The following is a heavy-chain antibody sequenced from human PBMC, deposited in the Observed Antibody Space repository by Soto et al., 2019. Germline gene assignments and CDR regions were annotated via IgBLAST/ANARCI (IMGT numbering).Heavy chain of an antibody. CDR1: GYSFTSYW. V-gene: IGHV5-10-1*01. CDR3: ARPEGYCSGGSCHGDDYYYGMDV. D-gene: IGHD2-15*01. J-gene: IGHJ6*02. CDR2: IDPSDSYT. Sequence: PGESLKISCKGSGYSFTSYWISWVRQMPGKGLEWMGRIDPSDSYTNYSPSFQGHVTISAGKSISTAYLQWSSLKASDTAMYYCARPEGYCSGGSCHGDDYYYGMDVWGQGTTVTVSS.